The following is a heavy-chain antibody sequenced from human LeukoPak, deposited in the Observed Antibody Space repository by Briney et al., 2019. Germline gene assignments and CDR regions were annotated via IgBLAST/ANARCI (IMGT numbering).Heavy chain of an antibody. CDR1: GFTFDDYA. CDR2: ISWNSGSI. CDR3: AKAPPAAAGSGEFDY. J-gene: IGHJ4*02. V-gene: IGHV3-9*01. Sequence: GGSLRLSCAASGFTFDDYAMHWVRQAPGKGLEWVSGISWNSGSIGYAESVKGRFTISRDNAKNSLYLQMNSLRAEDTALYYCAKAPPAAAGSGEFDYWGQGTLVTVSS. D-gene: IGHD6-13*01.